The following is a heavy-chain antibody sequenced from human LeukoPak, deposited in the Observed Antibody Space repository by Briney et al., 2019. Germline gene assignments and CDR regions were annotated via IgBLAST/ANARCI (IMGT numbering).Heavy chain of an antibody. CDR2: IWYDGSNK. J-gene: IGHJ4*02. CDR1: RLTFSSYN. Sequence: AGGSLRLSCAASRLTFSSYNMNWVRQSPGKGLEWVAVIWYDGSNKYYADSVKGRFTISRDNSKNTLYLQMNSLRAEDTAVYYCARVRGSGQGLDYWGQGTLVTVSS. V-gene: IGHV3-33*08. D-gene: IGHD6-19*01. CDR3: ARVRGSGQGLDY.